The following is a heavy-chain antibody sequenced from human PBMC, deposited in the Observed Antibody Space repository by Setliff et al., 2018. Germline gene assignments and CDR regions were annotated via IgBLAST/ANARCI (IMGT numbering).Heavy chain of an antibody. J-gene: IGHJ5*01. CDR3: VTDPPNSGWSFDC. CDR1: GFTFSTYS. D-gene: IGHD6-19*01. CDR2: ISGDSGYI. V-gene: IGHV3-23*01. Sequence: AGGSLRLSCAASGFTFSTYSMSWVRQAPGKGLEWVSAISGDSGYIYYADSVKGRFTISRDNSKNTLYLQMNDLRVEDTAVYYCVTDPPNSGWSFDCWGQGTPVTVSS.